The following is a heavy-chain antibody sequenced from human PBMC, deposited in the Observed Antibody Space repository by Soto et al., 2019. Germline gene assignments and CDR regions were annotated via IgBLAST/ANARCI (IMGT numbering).Heavy chain of an antibody. J-gene: IGHJ3*02. CDR3: ATTGTQDAFDI. Sequence: QVQLVQSGAEVKKPGASVKVSCKASGYTFTSYYMHWVRQAPGQGLEWMGIINPSGGGTSYAQKFQGRVTMTRDTSTSTVYMELSSLRSEDTAVYYCATTGTQDAFDIWGQGTMVTVSS. CDR2: INPSGGGT. CDR1: GYTFTSYY. V-gene: IGHV1-46*01.